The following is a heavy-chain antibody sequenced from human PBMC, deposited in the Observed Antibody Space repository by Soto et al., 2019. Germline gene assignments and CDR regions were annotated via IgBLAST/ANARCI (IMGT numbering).Heavy chain of an antibody. V-gene: IGHV4-39*01. CDR3: ARHGSGWSVAHY. Sequence: PSETLSLTCTVSGGSISSSNYYWAWVRQPPGKGLEWIGSIYYSGETYYTPSLKSRVTISVDPSKTQFSLQLSSVTAADTAVYYCARHGSGWSVAHYWGQGTLVTVSS. J-gene: IGHJ4*02. CDR1: GGSISSSNYY. CDR2: IYYSGET. D-gene: IGHD6-19*01.